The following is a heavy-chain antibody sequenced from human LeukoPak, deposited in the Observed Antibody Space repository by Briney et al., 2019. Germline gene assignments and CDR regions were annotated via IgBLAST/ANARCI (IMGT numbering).Heavy chain of an antibody. J-gene: IGHJ5*02. D-gene: IGHD3-22*01. CDR3: ARDWFPYYYDSSGHANWFDP. Sequence: SETLSLTCTVSGGSISSGDYYWSWIRQPPGKGLEWIGYIYYSGSTYYNPSLKSRVTISVDTSKNQFSLKLSSVTAADTAVYYCARDWFPYYYDSSGHANWFDPWGQGTLVTVSS. CDR1: GGSISSGDYY. V-gene: IGHV4-30-4*01. CDR2: IYYSGST.